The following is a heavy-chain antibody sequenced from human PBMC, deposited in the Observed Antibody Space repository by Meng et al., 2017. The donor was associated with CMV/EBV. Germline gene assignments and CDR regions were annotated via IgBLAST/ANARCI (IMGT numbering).Heavy chain of an antibody. CDR1: GFTFDDYG. CDR2: INWNGGST. Sequence: GESLKISCAASGFTFDDYGMSWVRQAPGKGLEWVSGINWNGGSTGYADSVKGRFTISRDNAKNSLYLQINSLRAEDTALYYCARGMVRGGHITSFDYWGQGTLVTVSS. J-gene: IGHJ4*02. D-gene: IGHD3-10*01. V-gene: IGHV3-20*04. CDR3: ARGMVRGGHITSFDY.